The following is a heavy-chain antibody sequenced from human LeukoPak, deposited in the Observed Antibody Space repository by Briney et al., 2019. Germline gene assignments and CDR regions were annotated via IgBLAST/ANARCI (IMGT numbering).Heavy chain of an antibody. D-gene: IGHD4-23*01. V-gene: IGHV3-23*01. CDR2: INGGGVIT. Sequence: GASLRLSCAASGFTFSSYYMSWVRQAPGKGLELVSAINGGGVITHYADSVKGRFTISRDNSKNTLYLQMNSLRAEDTAVYYCATQPATVVTPALDYWGQGTLVTVSS. CDR1: GFTFSSYY. J-gene: IGHJ4*02. CDR3: ATQPATVVTPALDY.